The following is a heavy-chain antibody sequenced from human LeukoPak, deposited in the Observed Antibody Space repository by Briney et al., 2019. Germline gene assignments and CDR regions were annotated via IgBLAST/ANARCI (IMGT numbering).Heavy chain of an antibody. CDR2: IYPGDSET. D-gene: IGHD1-1*01. Sequence: GESLKISCQASEYTFVNYWIGWVRQMAGEGLELMGIIYPGDSETRYSPSFQGHVSISADDYTNVAFLQWNSLKPSDTARYYCMAYNWDESPGFDLWGQGTLVTVSS. J-gene: IGHJ3*01. CDR1: EYTFVNYW. V-gene: IGHV5-51*01. CDR3: MAYNWDESPGFDL.